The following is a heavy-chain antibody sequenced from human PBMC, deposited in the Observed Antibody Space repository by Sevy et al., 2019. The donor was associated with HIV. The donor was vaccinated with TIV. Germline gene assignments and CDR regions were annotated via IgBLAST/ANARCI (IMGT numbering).Heavy chain of an antibody. CDR2: IKEDGSNK. Sequence: GGSLRLSCAASGFTFSSYWMNWVRQAPGKGLEWVSNIKEDGSNKYYVDSVKGRCTFSRDNAQNSLYLEMNSLRAEDTDVYYCARWDVWGKGPTVTVSS. V-gene: IGHV3-7*01. CDR3: ARWDV. CDR1: GFTFSSYW. J-gene: IGHJ6*04.